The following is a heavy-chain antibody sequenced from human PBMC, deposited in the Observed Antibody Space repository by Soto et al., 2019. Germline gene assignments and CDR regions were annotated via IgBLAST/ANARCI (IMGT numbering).Heavy chain of an antibody. V-gene: IGHV4-59*08. CDR1: TDSFSNYF. CDR3: ARHEADSYGSYGMDV. Sequence: PSETLSLTCTVSTDSFSNYFWSWLRQPPGKGLEWIGYVYQSGSPKYNPSLKSRVSISADTSKNQFSLRLTSVTAADTAVYYCARHEADSYGSYGMDVWGQGTTVTVSS. J-gene: IGHJ6*02. D-gene: IGHD5-18*01. CDR2: VYQSGSP.